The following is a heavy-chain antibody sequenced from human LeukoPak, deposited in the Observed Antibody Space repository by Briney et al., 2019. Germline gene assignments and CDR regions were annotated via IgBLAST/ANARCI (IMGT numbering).Heavy chain of an antibody. CDR3: ARVRGSTWLQSHIFDY. Sequence: GGSLRLSCAASGFTFSSYSMNWVRQAPGEGLEWVSSISSSSSYIYYADSVKGRFTISRDNAKNSLYLQMNSLRAEDTAVYYCARVRGSTWLQSHIFDYWGQGTPVTVSS. CDR1: GFTFSSYS. V-gene: IGHV3-21*01. J-gene: IGHJ4*02. CDR2: ISSSSSYI. D-gene: IGHD5-24*01.